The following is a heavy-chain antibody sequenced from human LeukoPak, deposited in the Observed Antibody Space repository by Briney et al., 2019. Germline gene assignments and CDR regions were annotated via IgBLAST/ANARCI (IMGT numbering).Heavy chain of an antibody. V-gene: IGHV1-18*01. Sequence: ASVKVSCKASGYTFTSYGISWVRQAPGQGLEWMGWISAYNGNTNYAQKLQGRVTMTTDTSTSTAYMELRSLRSEDTAVYYCASDGPCTNGVCYGFWFDPWGQGTLVTVSS. CDR3: ASDGPCTNGVCYGFWFDP. CDR2: ISAYNGNT. J-gene: IGHJ5*02. D-gene: IGHD2-8*01. CDR1: GYTFTSYG.